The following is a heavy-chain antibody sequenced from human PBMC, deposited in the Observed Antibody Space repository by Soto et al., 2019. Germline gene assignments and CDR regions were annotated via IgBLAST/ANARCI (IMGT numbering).Heavy chain of an antibody. CDR2: IYYSGST. CDR3: ARHGNGFFAY. V-gene: IGHV4-59*08. D-gene: IGHD2-8*01. CDR1: GGSFSNYY. J-gene: IGHJ4*02. Sequence: QVQLQESGPGLVKPSETLSLTCTVSGGSFSNYYWSWIRQPPGKGLEWIGYIYYSGSTNYNPSLKSRVTISVDTSKNQLSLKLSSVTAADTAVYYCARHGNGFFAYWGQGTLVTVSS.